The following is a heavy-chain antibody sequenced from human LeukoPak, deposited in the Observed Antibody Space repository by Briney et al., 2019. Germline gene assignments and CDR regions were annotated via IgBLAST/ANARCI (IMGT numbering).Heavy chain of an antibody. J-gene: IGHJ4*02. V-gene: IGHV4-34*01. CDR3: ARDRYYDSSGLFGY. D-gene: IGHD3-22*01. CDR2: NNHSGST. CDR1: GGSFSGHY. Sequence: SETLSLTCAVYGGSFSGHYWSWIRQPPGKGLEWIGENNHSGSTNYNPSLKSRVTISVDTSKNQFSLKLSSVTAADTAVYYCARDRYYDSSGLFGYWGQGTLVTVSS.